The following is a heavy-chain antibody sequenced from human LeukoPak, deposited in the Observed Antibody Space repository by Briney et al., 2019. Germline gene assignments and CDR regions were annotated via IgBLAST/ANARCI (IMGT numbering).Heavy chain of an antibody. V-gene: IGHV3-23*01. Sequence: GGSLRLSCAASGFTFGSYEMTWVGQAPGRGLEWVSSIRPSGDNTYYGDSVKGRFTISRDNSKNTVYLQMNNMRVDDTAAYYCARVAGWHWFDPWGQGTLVTSPQ. J-gene: IGHJ5*02. CDR1: GFTFGSYE. CDR3: ARVAGWHWFDP. CDR2: IRPSGDNT. D-gene: IGHD6-19*01.